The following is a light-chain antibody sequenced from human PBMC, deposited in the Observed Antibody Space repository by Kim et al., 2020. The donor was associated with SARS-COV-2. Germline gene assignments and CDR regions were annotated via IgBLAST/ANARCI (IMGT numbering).Light chain of an antibody. CDR1: QSVSSSY. CDR2: GAS. Sequence: SPGERATLSGRASQSVSSSYLAWYEQKPGQAPRLIIYGASSRATGIPDRFSGSGSGTDFTLTISRLEPEDFAVYYCQQYGSSPGYTFGQGTKLEIK. V-gene: IGKV3-20*01. CDR3: QQYGSSPGYT. J-gene: IGKJ2*01.